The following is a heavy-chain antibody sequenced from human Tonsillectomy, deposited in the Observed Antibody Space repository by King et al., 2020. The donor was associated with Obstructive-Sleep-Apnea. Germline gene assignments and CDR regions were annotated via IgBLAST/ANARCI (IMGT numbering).Heavy chain of an antibody. J-gene: IGHJ3*02. CDR3: AGRITMIEVAHDAFDI. Sequence: QLVQSGAEVKKPGSSVKVSCKASGGTFSSYAISWVRQAPGQGLEWMGGIIPIFGTANYAQKFQGRVTITADESTSTAYMELSSLRSEDTAVYYCAGRITMIEVAHDAFDIWGQGTMVTVSS. V-gene: IGHV1-69*12. CDR2: IIPIFGTA. D-gene: IGHD3-22*01. CDR1: GGTFSSYA.